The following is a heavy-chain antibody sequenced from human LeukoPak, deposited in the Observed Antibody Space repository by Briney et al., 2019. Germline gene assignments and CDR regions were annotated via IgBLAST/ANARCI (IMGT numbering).Heavy chain of an antibody. J-gene: IGHJ4*02. D-gene: IGHD1-26*01. CDR3: ATYSGSYSPFDY. CDR2: FDPEDGET. Sequence: ASVNVSCKVSGYTLTELSMHWVRQAPGKGLEWMGGFDPEDGETIYAQKFQGRVTMTEDTSTDTAYMELSSLRSEDTAVYYCATYSGSYSPFDYWGQGTLVTVSS. CDR1: GYTLTELS. V-gene: IGHV1-24*01.